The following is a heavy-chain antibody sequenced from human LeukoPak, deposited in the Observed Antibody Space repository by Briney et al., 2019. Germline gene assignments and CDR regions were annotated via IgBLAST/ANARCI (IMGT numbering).Heavy chain of an antibody. Sequence: PGGSLRLSCAASGFTFSSYAMSWVRQAPGKGLEWVSAISGSGGSTYYADSVKGRFTISRDNSKNTLYLQMNSLSAEDTAVYYCAKGPGGYYYYYYMDVWGKGTTVTVSS. V-gene: IGHV3-23*01. D-gene: IGHD3-10*01. CDR3: AKGPGGYYYYYYMDV. J-gene: IGHJ6*03. CDR2: ISGSGGST. CDR1: GFTFSSYA.